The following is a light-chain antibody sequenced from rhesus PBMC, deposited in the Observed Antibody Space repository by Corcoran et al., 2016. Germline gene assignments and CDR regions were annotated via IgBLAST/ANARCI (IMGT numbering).Light chain of an antibody. CDR3: QQYNNWNS. V-gene: IGKV3-35*01. Sequence: EIVMTQSPATLSLSPGERATLSCRASQSVSNKLAWYQQKPGQVPRLLIYYASNRATGIPDRFSGSGSGTDFTLTISSLEPEDVGVYYCQQYNNWNSFGQGTKVEIK. CDR1: QSVSNK. J-gene: IGKJ2*01. CDR2: YAS.